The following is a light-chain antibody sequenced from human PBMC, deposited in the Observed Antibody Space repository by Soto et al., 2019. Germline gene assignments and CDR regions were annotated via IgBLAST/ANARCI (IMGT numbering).Light chain of an antibody. V-gene: IGKV3-20*01. CDR2: GAS. CDR1: KSLSSSY. Sequence: EIVLTQSPGTLSLFPGERATLSCRASKSLSSSYIAWYQQKPGQAPRLLFYGASNRATGVPDRFRGSGSGTVFFLTISRLDPEDFAVYFCQQYGRSPPWTFGQGTKVEVK. J-gene: IGKJ1*01. CDR3: QQYGRSPPWT.